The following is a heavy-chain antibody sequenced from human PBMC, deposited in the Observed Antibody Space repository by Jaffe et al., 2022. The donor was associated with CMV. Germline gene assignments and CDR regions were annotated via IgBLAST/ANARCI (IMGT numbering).Heavy chain of an antibody. CDR2: INPSGGST. J-gene: IGHJ6*02. CDR3: AREEPLGIQLWLRPSSGDSGGYYGMDV. CDR1: GYTFTSYY. Sequence: QVQLVQSGAEVKKPGASVKVSCKASGYTFTSYYMHWVRQAPGQGLEWMGIINPSGGSTSYAQKFQGRVTMTRDTSTSTVYMELSSLRSEDTAVYYCAREEPLGIQLWLRPSSGDSGGYYGMDVWGQGTTVTVSS. V-gene: IGHV1-46*01. D-gene: IGHD5-18*01.